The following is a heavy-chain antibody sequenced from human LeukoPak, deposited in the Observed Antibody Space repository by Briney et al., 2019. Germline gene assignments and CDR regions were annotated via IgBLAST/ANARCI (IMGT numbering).Heavy chain of an antibody. CDR2: IIPIFGTA. D-gene: IGHD1-26*01. CDR1: GGTFSSYA. CDR3: ARTPGATENEDDY. J-gene: IGHJ4*02. V-gene: IGHV1-69*13. Sequence: GASVNVSFKASGGTFSSYAISWVRQAPGQGLEWMGGIIPIFGTANYAQKFQGRVTITADESTSTAYMELSSLRSEDTAVYYCARTPGATENEDDYWGQGTLVTVSS.